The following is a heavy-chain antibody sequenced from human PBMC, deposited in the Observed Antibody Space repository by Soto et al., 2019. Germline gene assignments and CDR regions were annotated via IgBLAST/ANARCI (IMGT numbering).Heavy chain of an antibody. Sequence: QAQLQESGPRLVKPSQTLSLTCTVSGDSISSGDYYWSWVRQSPGKGLEWIGYISYSGNTYYNPSLRSRVTISVDMSKYQFTLKVTSVTAADTALYYCARASSGGYSNSWYYFDYWGQGTLVTVSS. CDR1: GDSISSGDYY. CDR3: ARASSGGYSNSWYYFDY. CDR2: ISYSGNT. J-gene: IGHJ4*02. V-gene: IGHV4-30-4*01. D-gene: IGHD6-13*01.